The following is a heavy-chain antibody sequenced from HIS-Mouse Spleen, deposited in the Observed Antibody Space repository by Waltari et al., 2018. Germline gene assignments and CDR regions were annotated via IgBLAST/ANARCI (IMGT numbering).Heavy chain of an antibody. Sequence: QLQLQESAPGLVKPPEPRSLTSTVSAGSITSSSYYSGWIRQPPGKGREWVGSIYFRGSTYYNPSLKSRVTISVDTSKNQFSLKLSSVPAADTAVYYCAREIPYSSSWYDWYFDLWGRGTLVTVSS. J-gene: IGHJ2*01. V-gene: IGHV4-39*07. D-gene: IGHD6-13*01. CDR1: AGSITSSSYY. CDR2: IYFRGST. CDR3: AREIPYSSSWYDWYFDL.